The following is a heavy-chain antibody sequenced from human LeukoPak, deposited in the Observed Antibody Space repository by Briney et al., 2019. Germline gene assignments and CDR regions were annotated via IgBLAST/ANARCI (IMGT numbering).Heavy chain of an antibody. D-gene: IGHD3-3*02. J-gene: IGHJ4*02. V-gene: IGHV3-30*02. CDR1: GFTFSRHG. CDR3: ARVKVDHFWSGYEIDY. Sequence: GGSLRLSCAASGFTFSRHGMHGVRQAPGKGLEWVAFIRYDGSDKYYADSVKGRFTISRDNSENTLYLQMNSLRPEDTAVYYCARVKVDHFWSGYEIDYWGQGTLVTVSS. CDR2: IRYDGSDK.